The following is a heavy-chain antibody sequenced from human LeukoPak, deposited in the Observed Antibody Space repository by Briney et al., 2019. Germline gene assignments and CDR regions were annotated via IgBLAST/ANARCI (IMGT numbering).Heavy chain of an antibody. CDR1: GGSVSSGGYY. CDR3: ARRYSSSSFDY. CDR2: IHYSGST. V-gene: IGHV4-61*08. J-gene: IGHJ4*02. D-gene: IGHD6-6*01. Sequence: KPSETLSLTCTVSGGSVSSGGYYWSWIRQPPGKGLGWIGYIHYSGSTNYNPSLKSRVTISVDTSKIQFSLKLTSVTAADTAVYYCARRYSSSSFDYWGQGTLVTVSS.